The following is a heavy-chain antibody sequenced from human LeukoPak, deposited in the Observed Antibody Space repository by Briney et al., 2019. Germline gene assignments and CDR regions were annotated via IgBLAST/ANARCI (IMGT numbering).Heavy chain of an antibody. V-gene: IGHV3-48*04. D-gene: IGHD4-17*01. CDR1: GFTFSSYS. Sequence: PGGSLRLSCAASGFTFSSYSMNWVRQAPGKGLEWVSYISSSSSTIYYADSVKGRFTISRDNAKNSLYLQMNSLRAEDTAVYYCARDQSYGDYLYYYGMDVWGQGTTVTVSS. CDR3: ARDQSYGDYLYYYGMDV. CDR2: ISSSSSTI. J-gene: IGHJ6*02.